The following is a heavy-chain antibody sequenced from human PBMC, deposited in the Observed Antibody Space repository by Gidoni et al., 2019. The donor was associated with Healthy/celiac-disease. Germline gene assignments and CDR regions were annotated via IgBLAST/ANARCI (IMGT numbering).Heavy chain of an antibody. J-gene: IGHJ4*02. CDR3: ARDWAYSGYDDGVIGY. Sequence: QVQLVESGGGVVQPGRSLILSCAASGFPFSSYAMHWVRQAPGKGLEWVAVISYDGSNKYYADSVKGRFTISRDNSKNTLYLQMNSLRDEDTAVYYCARDWAYSGYDDGVIGYWGQGTLVTVSS. V-gene: IGHV3-30-3*01. D-gene: IGHD5-12*01. CDR1: GFPFSSYA. CDR2: ISYDGSNK.